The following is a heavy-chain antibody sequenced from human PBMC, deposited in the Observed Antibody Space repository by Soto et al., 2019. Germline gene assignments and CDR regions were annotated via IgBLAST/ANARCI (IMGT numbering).Heavy chain of an antibody. D-gene: IGHD2-21*01. CDR2: ISTRNGDT. Sequence: QVHLVQSGAEVRKPGDSVKVSCTTSGYTFNTYGIIWVRQAPGQHLEWLGWISTRNGDTNYAQGFKGRVTLTTDTSTTAYMELMHLRSDDTAVYFCARFQLLPKPASDFWGQGTLVTVSS. V-gene: IGHV1-18*04. CDR3: ARFQLLPKPASDF. CDR1: GYTFNTYG. J-gene: IGHJ4*02.